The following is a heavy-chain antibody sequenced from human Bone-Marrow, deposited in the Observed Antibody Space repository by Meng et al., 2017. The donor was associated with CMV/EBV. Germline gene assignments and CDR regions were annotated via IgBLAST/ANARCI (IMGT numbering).Heavy chain of an antibody. CDR2: ISAYNGNT. CDR3: ARAKWEGATPPTLGY. J-gene: IGHJ4*02. D-gene: IGHD1-26*01. CDR1: GYTFTSYG. Sequence: ASVKVSCKASGYTFTSYGISWVRQAPGQGLEWMGWISAYNGNTNYAQKLQGRVTMTTDTSTSTAYMELRSLRSDDTAVYYCARAKWEGATPPTLGYWGQATLVTVSS. V-gene: IGHV1-18*01.